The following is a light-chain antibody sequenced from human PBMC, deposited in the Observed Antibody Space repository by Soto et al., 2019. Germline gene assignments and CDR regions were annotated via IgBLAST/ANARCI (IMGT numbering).Light chain of an antibody. J-gene: IGKJ1*01. Sequence: EIVLTQSPGTLSLSPVEIATLSCRASQSVSSSYLAWYQQKPGQAPRLLIYDTSSRAPGIPARFSGSGSGTDFTLAISRLEPEDFAVYYCQQCGSSPSFGQGTKVELK. CDR1: QSVSSSY. CDR2: DTS. CDR3: QQCGSSPS. V-gene: IGKV3-20*01.